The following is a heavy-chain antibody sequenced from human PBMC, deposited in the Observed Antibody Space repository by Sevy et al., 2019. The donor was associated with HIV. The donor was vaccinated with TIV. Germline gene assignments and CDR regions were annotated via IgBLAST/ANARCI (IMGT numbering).Heavy chain of an antibody. CDR1: GYTFTGQY. Sequence: ASVKVSCKASGYTFTGQYIHWVRQAPGQGLEWMGWINPKSGGSNYALEFQGRVTMTRDTSMSTAYMELSGLTSDDTAVYYCARDLRLRRYSYGSFDYWGHGTLVTVSS. J-gene: IGHJ4*01. D-gene: IGHD5-18*01. CDR2: INPKSGGS. CDR3: ARDLRLRRYSYGSFDY. V-gene: IGHV1-2*02.